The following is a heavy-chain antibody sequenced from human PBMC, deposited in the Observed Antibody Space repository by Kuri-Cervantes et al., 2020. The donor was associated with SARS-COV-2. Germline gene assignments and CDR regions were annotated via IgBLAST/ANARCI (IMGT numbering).Heavy chain of an antibody. CDR2: INPDGSYT. Sequence: GGSLRLSCAASGFTFSGHWIHWVRQAPGKGLVWVSRINPDGSYTNNADSVKGRFTLSRDNAKNMLFLQMNSLRAEDTAVYYCARASFFRAVAGNFDYWGQGTLVTVSS. V-gene: IGHV3-74*01. D-gene: IGHD6-19*01. J-gene: IGHJ4*02. CDR1: GFTFSGHW. CDR3: ARASFFRAVAGNFDY.